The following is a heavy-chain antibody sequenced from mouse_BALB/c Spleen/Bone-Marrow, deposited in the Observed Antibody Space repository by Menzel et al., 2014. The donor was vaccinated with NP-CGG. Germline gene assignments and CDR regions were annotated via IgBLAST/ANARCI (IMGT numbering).Heavy chain of an antibody. J-gene: IGHJ1*01. V-gene: IGHV7-3*02. CDR2: IRNKAKGYTT. CDR1: GFTFTDYY. CDR3: ARDINYDIYWYFDV. Sequence: EAHLVESGGGLVQPGGSLRLSCAISGFTFTDYYMSWVRQPPGKALEWLGFIRNKAKGYTTGYSASVKGRFTISRDNSQSILYLQMNTLRAEDSATYYCARDINYDIYWYFDVWGAGTTVTVSS. D-gene: IGHD2-4*01.